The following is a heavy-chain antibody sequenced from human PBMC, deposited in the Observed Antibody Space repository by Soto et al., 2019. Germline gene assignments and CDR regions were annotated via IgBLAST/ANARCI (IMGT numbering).Heavy chain of an antibody. D-gene: IGHD1-1*01. CDR1: GFTFSGYS. CDR2: ISGPSSYI. CDR3: ARVFRNGFNF. Sequence: EVQLVESGGGLVKPGGSLRLSCVASGFTFSGYSINWVRQAPGKGLEWVSYISGPSSYIYYADSVKGRFTISRDNAKSAVYLQMNSLRAEDTALYYCARVFRNGFNFWGQGTTVSVSS. V-gene: IGHV3-21*01. J-gene: IGHJ6*02.